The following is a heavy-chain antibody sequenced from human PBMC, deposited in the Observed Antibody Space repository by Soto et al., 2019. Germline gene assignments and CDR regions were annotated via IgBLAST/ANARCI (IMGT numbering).Heavy chain of an antibody. CDR2: ISSSSSYI. V-gene: IGHV3-21*01. Sequence: GGSLRLSCAASGFTFSSYSMNWVRQAPGKGLEWVSPISSSSSYIYYADSVKGRFTITRDNAKNSLYLQMSSLRAEDTAVYYCASAASRRPDGIDDWGQGTTVTVSS. CDR3: ASAASRRPDGIDD. J-gene: IGHJ6*02. CDR1: GFTFSSYS. D-gene: IGHD6-13*01.